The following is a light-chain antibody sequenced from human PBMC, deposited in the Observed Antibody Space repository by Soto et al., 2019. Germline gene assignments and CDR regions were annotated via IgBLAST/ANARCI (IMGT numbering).Light chain of an antibody. CDR1: QYISNY. Sequence: DIQMTQSPSALSASVGDRVTITCQASQYISNYLNCYQQKPGKAPKLLIYDASNLETGVPSRFSGSGYGTEFTLTISSLQPEDFATYYCQQVNSYPLTFGGGTKVDI. V-gene: IGKV1-33*01. CDR2: DAS. J-gene: IGKJ4*01. CDR3: QQVNSYPLT.